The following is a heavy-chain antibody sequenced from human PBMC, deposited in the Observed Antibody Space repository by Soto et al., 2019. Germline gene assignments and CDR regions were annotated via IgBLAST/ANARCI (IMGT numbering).Heavy chain of an antibody. Sequence: PSETLSLTCNVSRGSLSSGGFHWDWIRQQPGKGLEWIGYIYSSGTTYYNPSLKSRVTISVDTSKNQFSLRVTSVTAADTAVYYCARQGCTRTSCFDVWGQGTSVTGSS. V-gene: IGHV4-31*03. CDR1: RGSLSSGGFH. D-gene: IGHD2-2*01. CDR3: ARQGCTRTSCFDV. CDR2: IYSSGTT. J-gene: IGHJ6*02.